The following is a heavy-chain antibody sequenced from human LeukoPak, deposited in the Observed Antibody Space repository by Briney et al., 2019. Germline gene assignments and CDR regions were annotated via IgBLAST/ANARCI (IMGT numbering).Heavy chain of an antibody. CDR1: GGSFSGYY. V-gene: IGHV4-34*01. J-gene: IGHJ4*02. Sequence: SETLSLTCAVYGGSFSGYYWNWIRQPPGKGLEWIGEINQSGSTNYNPSLKSRVTISFDTSKNQFSLKLSSVTAADTAVYYCASRQWLKGDADYWGQGTLVTVSS. CDR2: INQSGST. CDR3: ASRQWLKGDADY. D-gene: IGHD6-19*01.